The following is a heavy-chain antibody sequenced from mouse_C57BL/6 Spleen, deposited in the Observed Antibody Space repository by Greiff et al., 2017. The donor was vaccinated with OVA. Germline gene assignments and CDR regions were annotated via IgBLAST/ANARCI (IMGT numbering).Heavy chain of an antibody. CDR2: IDPSDSYT. V-gene: IGHV1-59*01. J-gene: IGHJ2*01. CDR1: GYTFTSYW. CDR3: ASPNSTVVFDY. D-gene: IGHD1-1*01. Sequence: VQLQQPGAELVRPGTSVKLSCKASGYTFTSYWMHWVKQRPGQGLEWIGVIDPSDSYTNYNQKFKGKATLTVDTSSSTAYMQLSSLTSEDSAVYYCASPNSTVVFDYWGQGTTLTVSS.